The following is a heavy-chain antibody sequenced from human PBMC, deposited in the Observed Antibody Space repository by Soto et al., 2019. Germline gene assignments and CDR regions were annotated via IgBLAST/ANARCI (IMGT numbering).Heavy chain of an antibody. CDR1: GFTFTSSA. CDR2: IVVGSGNT. J-gene: IGHJ4*02. D-gene: IGHD3-3*01. Sequence: QMQLVQSGPEVKKPGTSVKVSCKASGFTFTSSAVQWVRQARGQRLEWIGWIVVGSGNTNYAQKVQERVTITRDMSTSTAYMGLSSVRSEDTAVHYCAAGQNYECWSGYFSAGDYWGQGTLVTVSS. CDR3: AAGQNYECWSGYFSAGDY. V-gene: IGHV1-58*01.